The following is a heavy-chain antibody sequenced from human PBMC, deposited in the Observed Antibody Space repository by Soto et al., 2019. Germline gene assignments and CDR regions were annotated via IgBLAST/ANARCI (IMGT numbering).Heavy chain of an antibody. J-gene: IGHJ5*02. CDR3: ARDRYGSFDP. D-gene: IGHD3-9*01. V-gene: IGHV4-31*03. CDR1: GGSISSGGYY. CDR2: IYYSGST. Sequence: LSLTCTVSGGSISSGGYYWSWIRQHPGKGLEWIGYIYYSGSTYYNPSLRSRVTISVDTSKNQSSLKLSSVTAADTAVYYCARDRYGSFDPWGQGTLVTVSS.